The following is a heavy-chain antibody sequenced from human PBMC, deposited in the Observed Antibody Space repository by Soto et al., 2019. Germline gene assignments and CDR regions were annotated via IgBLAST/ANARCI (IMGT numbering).Heavy chain of an antibody. CDR3: TRDASRDSSARGWFDP. D-gene: IGHD6-13*01. Sequence: GGSLRLSCAASGFTFRSFTMNWVRQAPGKGLEWVSTISSNSAYLYYTDALRGRFTISRDNAKNSLHLQMNSLRAEDTAVYYCTRDASRDSSARGWFDPWGPGTLVTVSS. CDR2: ISSNSAYL. CDR1: GFTFRSFT. J-gene: IGHJ5*02. V-gene: IGHV3-21*01.